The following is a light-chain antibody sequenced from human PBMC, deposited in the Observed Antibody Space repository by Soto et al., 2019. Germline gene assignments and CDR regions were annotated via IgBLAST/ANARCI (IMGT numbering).Light chain of an antibody. CDR2: KAS. CDR1: QTISSW. CDR3: QHYNSYSEA. Sequence: DIQMTQSPSTLSGSVGDRVTITCLASQTISSWLAWYQQRPGKAPKLLIYKASTLKSGGPSRFSGSGSGTEFPLTICSLQPDDFETYYCQHYNSYSEAFGQVTMVDIK. V-gene: IGKV1-5*03. J-gene: IGKJ1*01.